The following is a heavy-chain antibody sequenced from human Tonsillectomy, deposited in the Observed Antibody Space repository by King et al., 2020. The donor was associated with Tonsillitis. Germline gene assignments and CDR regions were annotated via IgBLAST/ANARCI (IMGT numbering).Heavy chain of an antibody. Sequence: QLVQSGGGLVKPGGSLRLSCAASGFTFSSYSMNWVRQAPGKGREWVSSISSGSSYIYYADSVRGRFTISRDNAKNSLYLQRNSLRAEDTAVYYCARAPKNWNYLVNAFDPWGQGTLVTVSS. CDR2: ISSGSSYI. CDR1: GFTFSSYS. J-gene: IGHJ5*02. CDR3: ARAPKNWNYLVNAFDP. V-gene: IGHV3-21*01. D-gene: IGHD1-7*01.